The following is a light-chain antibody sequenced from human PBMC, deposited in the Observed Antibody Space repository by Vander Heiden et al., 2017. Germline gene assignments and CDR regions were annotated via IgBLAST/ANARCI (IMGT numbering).Light chain of an antibody. Sequence: QSVLTKPPSASGTPGQRVTIHCSGSSSNIGRNTVNWYRPLPGTAPKLLLYRNTQRPSGVPDRFSGSKSGTSASLAISGLQSEDEADYYCAAWDDSLNAWVFGGGTKLTVL. CDR1: SSNIGRNT. V-gene: IGLV1-44*01. CDR2: RNT. J-gene: IGLJ3*02. CDR3: AAWDDSLNAWV.